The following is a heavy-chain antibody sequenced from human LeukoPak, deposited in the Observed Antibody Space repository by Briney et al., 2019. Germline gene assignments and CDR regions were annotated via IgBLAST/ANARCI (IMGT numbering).Heavy chain of an antibody. J-gene: IGHJ4*02. D-gene: IGHD6-19*01. Sequence: PGGSPRLSCAASGFTVSSNYMSWVRQAPGKGLEWVSVIYSGGSTYYADSVKGRFTISRDNSKNTLYPQMNSLRAEGTAVYYCARDGTDSSGWYLSYWGQGILVTVSS. CDR2: IYSGGST. V-gene: IGHV3-66*01. CDR3: ARDGTDSSGWYLSY. CDR1: GFTVSSNY.